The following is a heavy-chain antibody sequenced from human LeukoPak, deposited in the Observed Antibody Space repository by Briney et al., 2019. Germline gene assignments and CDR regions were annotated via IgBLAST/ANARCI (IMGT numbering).Heavy chain of an antibody. J-gene: IGHJ4*02. CDR1: GFTFSSYG. CDR3: ARDRWFGELFGYYFDY. D-gene: IGHD3-10*01. CDR2: IWYDGSNK. Sequence: QPGRSLRLSCAASGFTFSSYGVHWVRQAPGKGLEWVAVIWYDGSNKYYADSVKGRFTISRDNSKNTLYLQMNSLRAEDTAVYYCARDRWFGELFGYYFDYWGQGTLVTVSS. V-gene: IGHV3-33*01.